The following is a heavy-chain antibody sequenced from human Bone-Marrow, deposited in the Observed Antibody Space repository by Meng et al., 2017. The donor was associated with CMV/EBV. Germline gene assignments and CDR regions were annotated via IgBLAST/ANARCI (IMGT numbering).Heavy chain of an antibody. Sequence: GESLKISCAASRFTFSSYSMNWVRQAPGKGLEWVSSISSSSSYIYYADSVKGRFTISRDNAKNSLYLQMNSLRAEDTAVYYCARERITMVRGANRYFDYWGQGTLVTVSS. J-gene: IGHJ4*02. CDR3: ARERITMVRGANRYFDY. D-gene: IGHD3-10*01. V-gene: IGHV3-21*01. CDR1: RFTFSSYS. CDR2: ISSSSSYI.